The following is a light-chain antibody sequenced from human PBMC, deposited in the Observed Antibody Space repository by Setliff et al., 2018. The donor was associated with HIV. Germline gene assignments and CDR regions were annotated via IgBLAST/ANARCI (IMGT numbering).Light chain of an antibody. CDR2: EVS. CDR3: SSYTSGSTLVV. Sequence: QSALTQPASVSGSPGQSITISCTGTSSDVGGYSDVSWYQQHPGKAPKLIIYEVSNRPSGVSDRFSGSKSDNTASLTISGLQTEDEADYYCSSYTSGSTLVVFGGGTKVTVL. CDR1: SSDVGGYSD. V-gene: IGLV2-14*01. J-gene: IGLJ3*02.